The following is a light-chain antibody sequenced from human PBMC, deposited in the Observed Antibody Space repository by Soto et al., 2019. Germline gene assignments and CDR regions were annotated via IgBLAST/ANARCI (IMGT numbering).Light chain of an antibody. Sequence: IQMTQLPSSLSASVGDRVTITCQASEDISKFLVWYQQKPGKAPKILISEASNLETGVPSRFSGSGSGTDFTFTISSLQPADITPYYCPHSEDLPRPFAQRTRPAV. J-gene: IGKJ5*01. V-gene: IGKV1-33*01. CDR1: EDISKF. CDR2: EAS. CDR3: PHSEDLPRP.